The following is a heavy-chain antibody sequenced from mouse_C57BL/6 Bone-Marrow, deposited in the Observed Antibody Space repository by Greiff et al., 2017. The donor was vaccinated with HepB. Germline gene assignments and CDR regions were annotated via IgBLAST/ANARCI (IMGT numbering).Heavy chain of an antibody. D-gene: IGHD1-1*01. CDR3: ARRHLTTVVGYFDY. CDR2: INPNNGGT. V-gene: IGHV1-22*01. CDR1: GYTFTDYN. J-gene: IGHJ2*01. Sequence: VQLQQSGPELVKPGASVKMSCKASGYTFTDYNMHWVKQSHGKSLEWIGYINPNNGGTSYNQKFKGKATLTVNKSSSTAYMEIRSLTSEDSAVYYCARRHLTTVVGYFDYWGQGTTLTVSS.